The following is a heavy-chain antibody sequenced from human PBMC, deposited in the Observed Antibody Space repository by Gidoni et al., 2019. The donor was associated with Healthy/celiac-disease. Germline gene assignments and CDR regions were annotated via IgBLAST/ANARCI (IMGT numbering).Heavy chain of an antibody. J-gene: IGHJ4*02. CDR3: VKAAPVATMWVFDY. V-gene: IGHV3-64D*06. CDR2: ISSNGGST. Sequence: EVQLVESGGGLVQPGGSLRLSCSASGFTFGSYAMHWVRQAPGKGLEYVSAISSNGGSTYYADSVKGRFTISRDNSKNTLYLQMSSLRAEDTAVYYCVKAAPVATMWVFDYWGQGTLVTVSS. D-gene: IGHD5-12*01. CDR1: GFTFGSYA.